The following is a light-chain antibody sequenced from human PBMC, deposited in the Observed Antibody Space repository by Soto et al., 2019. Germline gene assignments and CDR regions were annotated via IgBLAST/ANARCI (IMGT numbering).Light chain of an antibody. V-gene: IGKV1-5*03. CDR2: KAS. CDR1: QSISSW. Sequence: DIQMTQSPSTLSASVGEGVTITCRASQSISSWLAWYQQKPGKAPKRLIYKASSLESGVPSRFSGSGSGTEFTLTISSLQPDDFATYYCQQYNSYSRTFGQGTKVDIK. J-gene: IGKJ1*01. CDR3: QQYNSYSRT.